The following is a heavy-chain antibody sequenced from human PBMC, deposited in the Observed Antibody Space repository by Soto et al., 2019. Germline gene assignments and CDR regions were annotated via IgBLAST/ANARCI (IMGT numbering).Heavy chain of an antibody. Sequence: GSLRLSCAASGFTFSSYAMSWVRQAPGKGLEWVSAISGSGGSTYYADSVKGRFTISRDNSKNTLYLQMNSLRAEDTAVYYCAKSGGYCSSTSCPSSPPFDYWGQGTLVTVSS. CDR1: GFTFSSYA. D-gene: IGHD2-2*01. J-gene: IGHJ4*02. CDR3: AKSGGYCSSTSCPSSPPFDY. V-gene: IGHV3-23*01. CDR2: ISGSGGST.